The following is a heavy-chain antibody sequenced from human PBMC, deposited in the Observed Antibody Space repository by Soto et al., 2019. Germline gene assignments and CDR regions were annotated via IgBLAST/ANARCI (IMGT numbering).Heavy chain of an antibody. V-gene: IGHV3-48*02. D-gene: IGHD4-17*01. Sequence: EVQLVDSGGGLVQPGGSLRLSCAASGFTFNIYSMNWVRQTPGKGLEWVSYISSSGASIYYSDSVKGRFTISRDNAKNSLVLEMNSLIDMDTAVYYCARDAYGDFYFDYWGQGSLVTVSS. CDR3: ARDAYGDFYFDY. J-gene: IGHJ4*02. CDR1: GFTFNIYS. CDR2: ISSSGASI.